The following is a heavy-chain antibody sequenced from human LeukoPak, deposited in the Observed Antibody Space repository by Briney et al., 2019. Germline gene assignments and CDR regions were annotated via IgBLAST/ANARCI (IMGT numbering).Heavy chain of an antibody. V-gene: IGHV4-39*01. J-gene: IGHJ4*02. CDR3: ARHGGSWTFDY. CDR2: IYYSGST. D-gene: IGHD6-13*01. Sequence: SETLSLTCTVSGGSISSSGYYWGCIRQPPGKGLEWIGSIYYSGSTYYNPSLKSRVTISVDTSKNQFSLKLSSVTAADTAVYYCARHGGSWTFDYWGQGTLVTVSS. CDR1: GGSISSSGYY.